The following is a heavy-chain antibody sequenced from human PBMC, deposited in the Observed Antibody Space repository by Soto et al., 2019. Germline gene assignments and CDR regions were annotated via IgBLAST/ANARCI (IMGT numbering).Heavy chain of an antibody. D-gene: IGHD3-16*01. CDR1: GYTFIRYG. CDR3: ARGGYYDNSWGKLSHYGLDV. V-gene: IGHV1-18*01. J-gene: IGHJ6*02. Sequence: QVQLAQSANEVKKPGASVRVSCKAAGYTFIRYGIAWVRQAPGQGLEWMGWISPYNDYTVYAQKFQGRVSMTADTSLRTRYMNLRGLKSEDTAVYYCARGGYYDNSWGKLSHYGLDVWGQGTSVSVSS. CDR2: ISPYNDYT.